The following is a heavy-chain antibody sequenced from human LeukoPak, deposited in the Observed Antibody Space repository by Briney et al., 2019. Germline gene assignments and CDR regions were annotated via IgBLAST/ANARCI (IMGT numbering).Heavy chain of an antibody. J-gene: IGHJ5*02. CDR1: GFTFSSYA. CDR2: ISGSGVST. Sequence: PGGSLRLSCAGAGFTFSSYAMSWVRQTPGKGLEWVSVISGSGVSTYYADSVKGRFTISRDNSRNTLYLQMTNLRAEDTAIYYCAQDHFGARFDPWGQGTLVTVSS. D-gene: IGHD4-17*01. CDR3: AQDHFGARFDP. V-gene: IGHV3-23*01.